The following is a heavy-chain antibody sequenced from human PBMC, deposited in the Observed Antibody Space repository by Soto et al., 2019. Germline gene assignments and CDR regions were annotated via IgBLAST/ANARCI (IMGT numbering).Heavy chain of an antibody. J-gene: IGHJ4*02. Sequence: GGSLRLSCAASGFTFSSYGMHWVRQAPGKGLEWVAVISYDGSNKYYADSVKGRFTISRDNSKNTLYLQMNSLRAEDTAVYYCAKGGGFIVGATTLDYWGQGTLVTVSS. CDR1: GFTFSSYG. V-gene: IGHV3-30*18. CDR3: AKGGGFIVGATTLDY. D-gene: IGHD1-26*01. CDR2: ISYDGSNK.